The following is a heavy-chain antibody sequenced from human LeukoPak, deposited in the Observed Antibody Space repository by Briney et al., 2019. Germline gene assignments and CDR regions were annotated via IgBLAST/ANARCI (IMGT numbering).Heavy chain of an antibody. CDR3: ARDSSYSSSLYYFEY. J-gene: IGHJ4*02. CDR1: GYTFTGYY. D-gene: IGHD6-6*01. V-gene: IGHV1-2*02. Sequence: ASVKVSCKASGYTFTGYYMHWVRQAPGQGLEWMGWINPNSGGTNYAQKFQGRVTMTRDTSISTAYMEVSRLRSDDTAVYYCARDSSYSSSLYYFEYWGQGTLVTVSS. CDR2: INPNSGGT.